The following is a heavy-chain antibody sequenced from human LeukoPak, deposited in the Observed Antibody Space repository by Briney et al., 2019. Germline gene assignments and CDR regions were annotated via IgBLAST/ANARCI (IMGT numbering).Heavy chain of an antibody. Sequence: PGGSLRLSYAASGSAFSNAWMSWVRQAPGKGLEWVGRIKSKTDGGTTDYAAPVKGRFTISRDDSKNTLYLQMNSLKTEDTAVYYCTTGRLWFGELADYWGQGTLVTVSS. D-gene: IGHD3-10*01. V-gene: IGHV3-15*01. CDR2: IKSKTDGGTT. CDR3: TTGRLWFGELADY. J-gene: IGHJ4*02. CDR1: GSAFSNAW.